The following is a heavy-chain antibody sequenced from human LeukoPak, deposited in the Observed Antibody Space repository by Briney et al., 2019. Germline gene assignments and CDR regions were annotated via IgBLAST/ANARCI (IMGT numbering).Heavy chain of an antibody. CDR2: IYYSGST. D-gene: IGHD4-23*01. J-gene: IGHJ6*03. Sequence: PSETLSLTCTVFGGSISSSSYYWGWIRQPPGKGLEWIGSIYYSGSTYYNPSLKSRVTISVDTSKNQFSLKLSSVTAADTAVYYCARAGKGYYYYYMDVWGKGTTVTVSS. V-gene: IGHV4-39*07. CDR1: GGSISSSSYY. CDR3: ARAGKGYYYYYMDV.